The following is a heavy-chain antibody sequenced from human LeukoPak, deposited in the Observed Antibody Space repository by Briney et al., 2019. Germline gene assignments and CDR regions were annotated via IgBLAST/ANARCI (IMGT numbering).Heavy chain of an antibody. D-gene: IGHD6-19*01. V-gene: IGHV3-23*01. Sequence: PGGSLRLSCAASGFTFSTYAMYWVRQAPGKGLEWVSGIFGSGGSTHYADSVKGRFTNSRDNSKNTVYLQMNSLRAEDTAVYYCAKTTTGHSSGRYPGWPVDYWGQGTLVTVSS. CDR3: AKTTTGHSSGRYPGWPVDY. J-gene: IGHJ4*02. CDR2: IFGSGGST. CDR1: GFTFSTYA.